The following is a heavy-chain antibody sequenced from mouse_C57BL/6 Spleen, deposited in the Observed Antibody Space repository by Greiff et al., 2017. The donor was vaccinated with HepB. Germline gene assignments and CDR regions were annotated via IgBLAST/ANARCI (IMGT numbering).Heavy chain of an antibody. CDR1: GFTFSDYY. CDR3: ARGRDYDYDYWYFDV. V-gene: IGHV5-16*01. CDR2: INYDGSST. D-gene: IGHD2-4*01. J-gene: IGHJ1*03. Sequence: EVKLVESEGGLVQPGSSMKLSCTASGFTFSDYYMAWVRQVPEKGLEWVANINYDGSSTYYLDSLKSRFIISRDNAKNILYLQMSSLKSEDTATYYCARGRDYDYDYWYFDVWGTGTTVTVSS.